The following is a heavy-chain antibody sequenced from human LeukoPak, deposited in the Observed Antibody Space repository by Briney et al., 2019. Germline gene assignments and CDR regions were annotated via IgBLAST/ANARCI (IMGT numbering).Heavy chain of an antibody. Sequence: SETLSLTCTVSGGSISSYYWSWIRQPPGKGLEWIGYTYYSGSTNYNPSLKSRVTISVDTSKNQFSLKLSSVTAADTAVYYCARVPPDYYGMDVWGQGTTVTVSS. CDR3: ARVPPDYYGMDV. V-gene: IGHV4-59*01. CDR1: GGSISSYY. CDR2: TYYSGST. J-gene: IGHJ6*02.